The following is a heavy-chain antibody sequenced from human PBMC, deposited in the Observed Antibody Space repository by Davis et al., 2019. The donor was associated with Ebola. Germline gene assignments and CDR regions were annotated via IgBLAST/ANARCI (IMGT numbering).Heavy chain of an antibody. CDR2: IYFTGST. V-gene: IGHV4-39*01. D-gene: IGHD1-20*01. CDR1: GDSISSSSYY. CDR3: ASLARYNWNVPH. Sequence: GSLRPSCTIPGDSISSSSYYWGWIRQPPGKGLEWIGIIYFTGSTYYNPSLESRVTISADTSTNQFSLKLSSVTASDTAVYYCASLARYNWNVPHWGQGTLVSVSS. J-gene: IGHJ4*02.